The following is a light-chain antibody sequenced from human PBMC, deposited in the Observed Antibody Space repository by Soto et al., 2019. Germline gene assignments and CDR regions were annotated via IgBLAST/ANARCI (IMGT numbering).Light chain of an antibody. CDR1: QSVGNN. Sequence: EIVMTQSPATLSASPGERATLSCRASQSVGNNFAWYQQKPGQAPRLLIFATSTRATGVPARFSGSGSGTEFTLTISSLQFEDFAVYYCQQYGDWPLTFGGGAKVEIE. CDR2: ATS. CDR3: QQYGDWPLT. J-gene: IGKJ4*01. V-gene: IGKV3-15*01.